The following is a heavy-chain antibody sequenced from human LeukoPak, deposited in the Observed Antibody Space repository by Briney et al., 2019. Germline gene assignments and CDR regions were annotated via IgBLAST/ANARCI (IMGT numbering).Heavy chain of an antibody. J-gene: IGHJ5*02. CDR2: INHSGST. CDR1: GGSFSGYY. V-gene: IGHV4-34*01. CDR3: ARDPFYCSGGSCESDP. Sequence: SETLSLTCAVYGGSFSGYYWSWIRQPPGKGLEWIGEINHSGSTNYNPSLKSRVTISVDTSKNQFSLKLSSVTAADTAVYYCARDPFYCSGGSCESDPWGQGTLVTVSS. D-gene: IGHD2-15*01.